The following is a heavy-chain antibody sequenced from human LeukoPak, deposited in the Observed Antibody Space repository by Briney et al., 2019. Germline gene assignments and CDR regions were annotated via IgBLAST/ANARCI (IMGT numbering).Heavy chain of an antibody. CDR1: GFTFSNYW. CDR3: ARGGGANIASAGKGY. V-gene: IGHV3-7*01. D-gene: IGHD6-13*01. CDR2: IKQDGSGK. J-gene: IGHJ4*02. Sequence: QPGGSLRLSCAASGFTFSNYWMSWVRQAPGKGLEWVANIKQDGSGKYYVDSVKGRFTISRDNAKNSLYLQMNCLRAEDTAVYYCARGGGANIASAGKGYWGQGTLVTVSS.